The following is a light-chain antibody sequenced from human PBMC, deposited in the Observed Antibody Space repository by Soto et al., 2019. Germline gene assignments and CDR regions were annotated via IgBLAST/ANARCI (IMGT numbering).Light chain of an antibody. CDR1: QSISNH. J-gene: IGKJ1*01. CDR2: AAS. V-gene: IGKV1-39*01. CDR3: QQSYSSPPT. Sequence: DIQMTQSPSSLSASVEDRVIITCRASQSISNHLNWYQQKPGKAPKLLISAASSLQSGVPSRFSGSRSGPDFTLTISSLQPEDFATYYCQQSYSSPPTFGQGTRWIS.